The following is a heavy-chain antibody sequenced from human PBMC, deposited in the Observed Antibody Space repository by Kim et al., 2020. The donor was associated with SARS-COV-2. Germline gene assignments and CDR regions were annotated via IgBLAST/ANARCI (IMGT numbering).Heavy chain of an antibody. CDR1: GFTFSSYA. CDR3: ARDGLGGYYYYGMDV. Sequence: GGSLRLSCAASGFTFSSYAMHWVRQAPGKGLEWVAVISYDGSNKYYADSVKGRFTISSDNSKNTLYLQMNSLRAEDTAAYDCARDGLGGYYYYGMDVWG. V-gene: IGHV3-30*04. D-gene: IGHD3-16*01. J-gene: IGHJ6*02. CDR2: ISYDGSNK.